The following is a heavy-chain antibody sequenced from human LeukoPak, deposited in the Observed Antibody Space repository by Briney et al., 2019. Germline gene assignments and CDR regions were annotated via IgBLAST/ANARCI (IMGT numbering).Heavy chain of an antibody. Sequence: GASVKVSCTSSVYTFTIYNMHWVRHAPGQGPGWMGIINPSSGSTSYAQKFQGRVTMTRDTSTSTVYMELSSLRSEDAAVYYCARSSRVVVRMANYYYYGMDVWGQGTTVTVSS. CDR1: VYTFTIYN. V-gene: IGHV1-46*01. D-gene: IGHD2-2*01. J-gene: IGHJ6*02. CDR3: ARSSRVVVRMANYYYYGMDV. CDR2: INPSSGST.